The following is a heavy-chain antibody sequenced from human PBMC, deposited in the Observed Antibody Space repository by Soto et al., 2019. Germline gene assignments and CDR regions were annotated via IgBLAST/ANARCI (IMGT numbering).Heavy chain of an antibody. Sequence: GGSLRLSCAASGFTFSSHGMHWVRQAPGKGLEWVAVISYAGSERYYADSVKGRFTVSRDNPQSKVYLQMNSLRAEDTALYYCATARVSSSRYYLDYWGQGTLVTVSS. CDR2: ISYAGSER. CDR3: ATARVSSSRYYLDY. CDR1: GFTFSSHG. J-gene: IGHJ4*02. V-gene: IGHV3-33*05. D-gene: IGHD6-13*01.